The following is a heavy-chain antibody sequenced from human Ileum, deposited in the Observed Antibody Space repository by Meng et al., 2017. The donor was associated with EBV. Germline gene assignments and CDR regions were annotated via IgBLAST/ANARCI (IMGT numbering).Heavy chain of an antibody. CDR2: IYHSGST. CDR1: GDSISSNNW. D-gene: IGHD4-17*01. J-gene: IGHJ4*02. Sequence: QAQLQASGPGLVKPSGTLSLTCAVSGDSISSNNWWSWVRQPPGKGLEWIGEIYHSGSTNYNPSFKSRVTMSVDKSKNQISLNLSSVTAADTAVYYCASGRDYAWHSWGRGTLVTVSS. CDR3: ASGRDYAWHS. V-gene: IGHV4-4*02.